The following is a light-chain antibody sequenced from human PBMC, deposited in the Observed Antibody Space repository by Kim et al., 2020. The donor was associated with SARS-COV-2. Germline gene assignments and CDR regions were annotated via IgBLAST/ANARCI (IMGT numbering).Light chain of an antibody. J-gene: IGKJ1*01. Sequence: ASVGDRVTITCRASQGVRDSLAWYQQRPGRAPNRLIHSASSLHRGVPARFSGSGYGTDFTLTINNLQREDFATYFCQQGDTFPWTFGQGTKVDIK. CDR1: QGVRDS. V-gene: IGKV1-12*01. CDR2: SAS. CDR3: QQGDTFPWT.